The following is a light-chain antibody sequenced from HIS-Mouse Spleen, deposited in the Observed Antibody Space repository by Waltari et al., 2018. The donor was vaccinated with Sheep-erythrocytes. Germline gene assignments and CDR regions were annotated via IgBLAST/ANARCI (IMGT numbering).Light chain of an antibody. CDR1: SSDVGVYNF. J-gene: IGLJ1*01. CDR3: CSYAGSYNHV. Sequence: QSALTQPRSVSGSPGQSVTISCTGTSSDVGVYNFVPWYQQHPGKAPKRMIYDVSKRPSGVPDRFSGSKSGNTASLTISGLQAEDEADYYCCSYAGSYNHVFATGTKVTVL. V-gene: IGLV2-11*01. CDR2: DVS.